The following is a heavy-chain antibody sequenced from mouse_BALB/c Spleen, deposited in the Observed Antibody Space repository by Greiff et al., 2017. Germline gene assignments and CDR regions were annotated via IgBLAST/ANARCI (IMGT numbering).Heavy chain of an antibody. CDR3: ARSVYGNYFDY. J-gene: IGHJ2*01. CDR2: INPSTGYT. CDR1: GYTFTSYW. V-gene: IGHV1-7*01. Sequence: QVQLQQSGAELAKPGASVKMSCKASGYTFTSYWMHWVKQMPGQGLEWIGYINPSTGYTEYNQKFKDKATLTADKSSSTAYMQLSSMTSEDSAVYYCARSVYGNYFDYWGQGTTLTVSS. D-gene: IGHD2-1*01.